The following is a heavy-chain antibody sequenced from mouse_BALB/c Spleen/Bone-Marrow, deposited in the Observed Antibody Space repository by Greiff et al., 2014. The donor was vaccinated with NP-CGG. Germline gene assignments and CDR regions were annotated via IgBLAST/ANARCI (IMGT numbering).Heavy chain of an antibody. V-gene: IGHV1-87*01. CDR3: ARFGYSFAY. J-gene: IGHJ3*01. D-gene: IGHD2-3*01. CDR2: IYPGDGDT. CDR1: GYTFTSYW. Sequence: VQLQQSGAELARRGASVKLSCKASGYTFTSYWMQWVKQRPGQGLEWIGTIYPGDGDTRYTQEFKGKATLTADKSSSTAYMQLSSLASEDSAVYYCARFGYSFAYWGQGTLVTVSA.